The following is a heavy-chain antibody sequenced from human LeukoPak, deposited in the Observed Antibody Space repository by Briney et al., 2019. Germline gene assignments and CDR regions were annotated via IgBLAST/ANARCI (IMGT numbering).Heavy chain of an antibody. D-gene: IGHD6-13*01. CDR1: GYTFTGYY. V-gene: IGHV1-2*02. Sequence: ASVKVSCKASGYTFTGYYMNWVRQAPGQGLEWMGWINPNSGRTSYARNFQGRVIMTRDPSINTAYMELSGLTSNDTAVYYCARTREYSSSWYFPPFDPWGQGTLVTISS. CDR2: INPNSGRT. J-gene: IGHJ5*02. CDR3: ARTREYSSSWYFPPFDP.